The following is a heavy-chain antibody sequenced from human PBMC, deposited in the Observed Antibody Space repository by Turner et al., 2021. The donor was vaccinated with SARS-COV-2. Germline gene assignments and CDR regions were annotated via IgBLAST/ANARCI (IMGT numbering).Heavy chain of an antibody. D-gene: IGHD4-4*01. CDR3: AREGYSGHFDH. CDR1: GDKFSTNG. J-gene: IGHJ4*02. V-gene: IGHV1-69*01. CDR2: GVPIFGKS. Sequence: QVHLVQSGAEVKTPGSAVTVSCKVSGDKFSTNGISWVRQAPGKGLEWMGGGVPIFGKSNYAQKFQGRVTITADELTTTAYMELSRLTSEDTAVYFCAREGYSGHFDHWGQGTLVTVSS.